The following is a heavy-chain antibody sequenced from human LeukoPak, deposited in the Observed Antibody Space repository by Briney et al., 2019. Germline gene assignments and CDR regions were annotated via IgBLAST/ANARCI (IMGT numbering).Heavy chain of an antibody. CDR2: ISAYNGNT. Sequence: ASVRVSCKTSGYTFSNFGVAWVRQAPGQGLEWVGWISAYNGNTKYTPSLQDRVTMTTDTSTSTAYMELMSLRSDDTAVYYCARGPPTVPAAIMDYPWGQGTLVTVSS. D-gene: IGHD2-2*01. CDR1: GYTFSNFG. V-gene: IGHV1-18*01. J-gene: IGHJ5*02. CDR3: ARGPPTVPAAIMDYP.